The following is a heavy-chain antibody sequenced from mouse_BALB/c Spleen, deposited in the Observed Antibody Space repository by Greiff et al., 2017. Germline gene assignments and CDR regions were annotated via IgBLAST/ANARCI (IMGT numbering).Heavy chain of an antibody. CDR1: GYTFTSYW. D-gene: IGHD2-4*01. V-gene: IGHV1-87*01. CDR2: IYPGDGDT. Sequence: QVQLKQSGAELARPGASVKLSCKASGYTFTSYWMQWVKQRPGQGLEWIGAIYPGDGDTRYTQKFKGKATLTADKSSSTAYMQLSSLASEDSAVYYCASYDYDIAYWGQGTLVTVSA. CDR3: ASYDYDIAY. J-gene: IGHJ3*01.